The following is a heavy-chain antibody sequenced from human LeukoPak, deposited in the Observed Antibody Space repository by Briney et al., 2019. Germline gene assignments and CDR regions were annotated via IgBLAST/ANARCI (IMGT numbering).Heavy chain of an antibody. CDR3: AREAVAGFDY. CDR1: GFTFGSYS. V-gene: IGHV3-48*04. Sequence: PGGSLRLSCAGSGFTFGSYSMNWVRHAPGKGLEWVSYIGHTGSITDYADAVKGRFTISRDNAKNSLYLQMNTLRAEDTAVYYCAREAVAGFDYWGQGTLVTVSS. J-gene: IGHJ4*02. D-gene: IGHD6-19*01. CDR2: IGHTGSIT.